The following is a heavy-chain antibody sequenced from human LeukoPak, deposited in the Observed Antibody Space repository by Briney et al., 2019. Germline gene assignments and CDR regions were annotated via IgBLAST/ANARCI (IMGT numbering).Heavy chain of an antibody. CDR2: IYISGST. V-gene: IGHV4-4*07. J-gene: IGHJ4*02. CDR1: GDSFNSHY. CDR3: ARDRGTWNDDGFDY. D-gene: IGHD1-1*01. Sequence: SETLSLTCTVSGDSFNSHYWNWIRQPAGKGLEWIGRIYISGSTNYNPSLKSRVTMSVDTSKNQFSLKLSSVTAADTAVYYCARDRGTWNDDGFDYWGQGTLVTVSS.